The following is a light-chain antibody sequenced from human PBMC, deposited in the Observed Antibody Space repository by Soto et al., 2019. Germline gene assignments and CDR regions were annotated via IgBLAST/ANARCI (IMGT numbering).Light chain of an antibody. Sequence: EVAMTQSPATLSVSPGERVTLSCRASQSVSNNLAWYQQRPGQAPRLLIYGASTRATGTPARFSGSGSGTEFTLTISNLQTEDVAVYYCEQYRDWPPYTFGQGTKLDIK. CDR2: GAS. V-gene: IGKV3-15*01. J-gene: IGKJ2*01. CDR3: EQYRDWPPYT. CDR1: QSVSNN.